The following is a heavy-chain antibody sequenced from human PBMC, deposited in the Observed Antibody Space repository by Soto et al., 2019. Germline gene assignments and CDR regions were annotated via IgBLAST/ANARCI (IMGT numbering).Heavy chain of an antibody. CDR3: ARDQPAAHDPNWFDP. V-gene: IGHV4-31*03. J-gene: IGHJ5*02. D-gene: IGHD2-2*01. CDR2: IYYSRST. Sequence: PSETLSLTCTVSGGSISSGGYYWSWIRQHPGKGLEWIGYIYYSRSTYYNPSLKSRVTISVDTSKNQLSLKLSSVTAADTAVYYCARDQPAAHDPNWFDPMGQATLVTVSS. CDR1: GGSISSGGYY.